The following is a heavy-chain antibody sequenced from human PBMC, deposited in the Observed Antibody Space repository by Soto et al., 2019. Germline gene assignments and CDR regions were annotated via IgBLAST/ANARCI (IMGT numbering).Heavy chain of an antibody. CDR3: TRGRYCLTGRCFPNWFDS. D-gene: IGHD2-15*01. CDR1: GDSISSVDYF. Sequence: TLSLTCSVSGDSISSVDYFWAWIRQPPGQALEYIGYIYKSATTYYNPSFESRVAISLDTSKSQFSLNVTSVTAADTAVYFCTRGRYCLTGRCFPNWFDSWGQGTLVTVSS. J-gene: IGHJ5*01. V-gene: IGHV4-30-4*01. CDR2: IYKSATT.